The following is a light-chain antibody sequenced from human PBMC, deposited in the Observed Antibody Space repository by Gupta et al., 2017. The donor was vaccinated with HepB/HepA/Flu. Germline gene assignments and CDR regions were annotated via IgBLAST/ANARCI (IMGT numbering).Light chain of an antibody. CDR3: QQNSNWPAIT. V-gene: IGKV3-11*01. CDR1: QTVSSY. J-gene: IGKJ5*01. Sequence: EIVLTQSPATLSLSPGERATLSCRASQTVSSYLAWYQQKPGQAPRLLIYDASNRATGIPARFSGSGSGTDFTLTISSREPEDFAVYYCQQNSNWPAITFGQGTRLEIK. CDR2: DAS.